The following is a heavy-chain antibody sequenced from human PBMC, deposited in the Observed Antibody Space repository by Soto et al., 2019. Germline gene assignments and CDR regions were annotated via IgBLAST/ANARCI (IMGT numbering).Heavy chain of an antibody. CDR2: INSGGSTT. CDR1: GFTFSTYW. V-gene: IGHV3-74*01. Sequence: EVQLVASGGGLVQPGGSLRLSCAASGFTFSTYWMHWVRQAPGKGLVWVSRINSGGSTTTYADSVKGRFTISRDNARNTLYLQMDSLRGEDTAVYYCGTVATGSYNWFDPWGQGTLVTVSS. J-gene: IGHJ5*02. CDR3: GTVATGSYNWFDP. D-gene: IGHD5-12*01.